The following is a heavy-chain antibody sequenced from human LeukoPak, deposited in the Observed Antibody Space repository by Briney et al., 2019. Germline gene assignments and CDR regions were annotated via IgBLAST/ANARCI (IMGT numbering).Heavy chain of an antibody. V-gene: IGHV3-11*04. Sequence: PGGSLRLSCAASGFTFSDYYMSWIRQAPGKGLEWVSYISSRSGSTIYYADSVKGRFTISRDNAKNSLYLQMNSLRAEDTAVYYCASPHVYDYGDYTPYYWGQGTLVTVSS. CDR1: GFTFSDYY. CDR2: ISSRSGSTI. J-gene: IGHJ4*02. D-gene: IGHD4-17*01. CDR3: ASPHVYDYGDYTPYY.